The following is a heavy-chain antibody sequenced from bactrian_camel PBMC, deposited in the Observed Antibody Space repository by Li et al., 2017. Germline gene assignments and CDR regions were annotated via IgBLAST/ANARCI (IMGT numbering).Heavy chain of an antibody. CDR1: EDTYGDAC. D-gene: IGHD5*01. CDR2: IDSDGTT. J-gene: IGHJ4*01. V-gene: IGHV3S68*01. CDR3: ATWTPQGNVMGWVLD. Sequence: HVQLVESGGGSVQVGGSLTLACEISEDTYGDACMSWFRQAPGKKREGVAGIDSDGTTSYADSVKGRFTISRDNAKNTLYLQMNSLKTEDTAVYYCATWTPQGNVMGWVLDWGQGTQVTVS.